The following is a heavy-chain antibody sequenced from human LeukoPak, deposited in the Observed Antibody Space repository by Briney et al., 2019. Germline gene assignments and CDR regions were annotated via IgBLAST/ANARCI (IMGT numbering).Heavy chain of an antibody. CDR1: GGSFSGYH. CDR2: INPSGST. CDR3: ARGRHNITMIVVVMTSVSYYLDV. Sequence: SETLSLTCAVYGGSFSGYHWTWIRQSPGKGLEWIGDINPSGSTYYNPSLKSRLTISVDTSKNQFSLKLRSVTAPDTAVYYCARGRHNITMIVVVMTSVSYYLDVWGKGTTVTVS. D-gene: IGHD3-22*01. J-gene: IGHJ6*03. V-gene: IGHV4-34*01.